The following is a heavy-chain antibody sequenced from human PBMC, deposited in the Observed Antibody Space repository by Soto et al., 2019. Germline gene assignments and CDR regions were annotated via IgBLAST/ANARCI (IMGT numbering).Heavy chain of an antibody. D-gene: IGHD2-21*01. CDR2: IVVGSGNT. V-gene: IGHV1-58*01. CDR1: GFTFTSSA. J-gene: IGHJ6*02. CDR3: AADRLIVVDPPNYGMDV. Sequence: SVKVSCKASGFTFTSSAVQWVRQARGQRLEWIGWIVVGSGNTNYAQKFQERVTITRDMSTSTAYMELSSLRSEDTAVYYCAADRLIVVDPPNYGMDVWGQGTTVTVSS.